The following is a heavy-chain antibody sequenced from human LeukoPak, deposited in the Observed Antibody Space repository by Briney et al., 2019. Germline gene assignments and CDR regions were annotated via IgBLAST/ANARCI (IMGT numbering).Heavy chain of an antibody. CDR1: GYTFISYD. J-gene: IGHJ3*02. CDR3: ARENIVAAAFDI. V-gene: IGHV1-8*01. D-gene: IGHD2-15*01. CDR2: MNPNSGNT. Sequence: GASVKVSCKASGYTFISYDINWVRQATGQGLEWMGWMNPNSGNTGYAQKFQGRVTMTRNTSISTAYMELSSLRSEDTAVYYCARENIVAAAFDIWGQGTMVTVSS.